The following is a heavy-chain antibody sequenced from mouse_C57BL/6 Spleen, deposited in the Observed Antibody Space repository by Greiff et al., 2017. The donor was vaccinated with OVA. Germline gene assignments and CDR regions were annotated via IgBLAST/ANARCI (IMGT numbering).Heavy chain of an antibody. D-gene: IGHD1-2*01. CDR1: GFTFSNYW. V-gene: IGHV6-3*01. CDR2: IRLKSDNYAT. J-gene: IGHJ4*01. CDR3: TGTLYGLYAMDY. Sequence: EVKLMESGGGLVQPGGSMKLSCVASGFTFSNYWMNWVRQSPEKGLEWVAQIRLKSDNYATHYAESVKGRFTISRDDSKSSVYLQMNNLRAEDTGIYYCTGTLYGLYAMDYWGQGTSVTVSS.